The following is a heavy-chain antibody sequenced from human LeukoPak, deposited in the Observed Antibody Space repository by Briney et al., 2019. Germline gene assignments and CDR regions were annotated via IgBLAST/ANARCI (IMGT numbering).Heavy chain of an antibody. J-gene: IGHJ6*04. CDR1: GFTFSSYS. D-gene: IGHD3-22*01. CDR2: ISSSSSCI. Sequence: GGSLRLSCAASGFTFSSYSMNWVRQAPGEGLEWVSSISSSSSCIYYADSVKGRFTISRDNAKNSLYLQMNSLRAEDTAVYYCARDCYDSSGLPEVWGKGTTVTVSS. V-gene: IGHV3-21*01. CDR3: ARDCYDSSGLPEV.